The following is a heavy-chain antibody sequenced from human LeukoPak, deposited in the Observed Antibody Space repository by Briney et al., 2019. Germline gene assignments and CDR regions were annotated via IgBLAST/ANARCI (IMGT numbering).Heavy chain of an antibody. Sequence: PSETLSLTCTVSGGSISSGGYYWSWIRQPPGKGLEWIGYIYRSGSTYYNPSLKSRVTISVDRSKNQFSLKLSSVTAADTAVYYCARVIAAAGRVDYWGQGTLVTVSS. CDR1: GGSISSGGYY. CDR2: IYRSGST. CDR3: ARVIAAAGRVDY. J-gene: IGHJ4*02. V-gene: IGHV4-30-2*01. D-gene: IGHD6-13*01.